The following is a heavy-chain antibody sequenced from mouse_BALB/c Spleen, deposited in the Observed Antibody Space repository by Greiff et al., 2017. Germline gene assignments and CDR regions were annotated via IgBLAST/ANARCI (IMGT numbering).Heavy chain of an antibody. CDR3: ARNYYRYDGWYFDV. J-gene: IGHJ1*01. CDR1: GFSLTSYG. D-gene: IGHD2-14*01. V-gene: IGHV2-2*02. CDR2: IWSGGST. Sequence: VKLQESGPGLVQPSQSLSITCTVSGFSLTSYGVHWVRQSPGKGLEWLGVIWSGGSTDYNAAFISRLSISKDNSKSQVFFKMNSLQANDTAIYYCARNYYRYDGWYFDVWGAGTTVTVSS.